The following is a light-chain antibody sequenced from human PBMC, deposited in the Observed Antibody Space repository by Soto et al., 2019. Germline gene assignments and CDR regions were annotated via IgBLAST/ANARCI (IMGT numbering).Light chain of an antibody. J-gene: IGLJ3*02. Sequence: QSVLTQPPSVSGAPGQRVTISCTGSSSNIGAGYDVHWYRQLPGTAPKLLIYGSSNRPSGVPDRFSGSKSGTSASLAITGLQAVDEADYYCQSYDRSLSGSWVFGGGTKLTVL. CDR3: QSYDRSLSGSWV. V-gene: IGLV1-40*01. CDR2: GSS. CDR1: SSNIGAGYD.